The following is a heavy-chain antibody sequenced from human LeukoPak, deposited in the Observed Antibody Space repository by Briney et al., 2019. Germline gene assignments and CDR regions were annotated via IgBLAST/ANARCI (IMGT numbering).Heavy chain of an antibody. V-gene: IGHV3-23*01. Sequence: PGGSLRLSCAASGFTFSNYAMSWVRQAPGKGLEWVSAISGGSGSTYYADSVKGRFTIARDNSKNTLYLQMNSLRAEDTAVYYCAKDGVAAKIMYYFDDWGQGTLVTVSS. CDR3: AKDGVAAKIMYYFDD. J-gene: IGHJ4*02. CDR1: GFTFSNYA. CDR2: ISGGSGST. D-gene: IGHD6-19*01.